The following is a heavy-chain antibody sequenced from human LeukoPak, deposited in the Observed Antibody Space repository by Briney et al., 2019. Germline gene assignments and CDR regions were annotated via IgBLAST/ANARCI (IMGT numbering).Heavy chain of an antibody. V-gene: IGHV4-59*01. CDR1: GGSISGYS. CDR3: AREGPSFWSGPDYGMDV. CDR2: IYYSGST. D-gene: IGHD3-3*01. Sequence: SETLSLTCTVSGGSISGYSWSWIRQPPGKGLEWIGYIYYSGSTNYNPSLKSRVTISVDTSKNQFSLKLSSVTAADTAVYYCAREGPSFWSGPDYGMDVWGQGTTVTVSS. J-gene: IGHJ6*02.